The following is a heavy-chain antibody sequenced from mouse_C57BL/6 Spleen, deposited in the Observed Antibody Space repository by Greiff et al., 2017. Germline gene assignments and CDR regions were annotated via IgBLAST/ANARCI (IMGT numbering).Heavy chain of an antibody. D-gene: IGHD1-1*02. J-gene: IGHJ3*01. V-gene: IGHV1-50*01. Sequence: QVQLQQPGAELVKPGASVKLSCKASGYTFTSYWMQWVKQRPGQGLEWIGEIDPSDSYTNYNQKFKGKATLTVDTSSSTAYMQLSSLPSEDSAVCYCAKGSSWFAYWGQGTLVTVSA. CDR3: AKGSSWFAY. CDR1: GYTFTSYW. CDR2: IDPSDSYT.